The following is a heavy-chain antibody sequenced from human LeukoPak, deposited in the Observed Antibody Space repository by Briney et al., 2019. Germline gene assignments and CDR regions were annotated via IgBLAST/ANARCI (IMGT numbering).Heavy chain of an antibody. CDR2: IYYSGST. CDR3: ARGRGSSTVGLGWSY. Sequence: SETLSLTCTVSGGSVSSHYWSWIRQPQGKGLEWIGYIYYSGSTNYNPSLKSRVTISVDTSKNQFSLNLSSVTAADTAVYYCARGRGSSTVGLGWSYWGQGTLVTVSS. D-gene: IGHD6-13*01. CDR1: GGSVSSHY. J-gene: IGHJ4*02. V-gene: IGHV4-59*02.